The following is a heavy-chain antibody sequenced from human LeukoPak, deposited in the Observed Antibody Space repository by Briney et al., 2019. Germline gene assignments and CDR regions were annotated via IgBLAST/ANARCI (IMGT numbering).Heavy chain of an antibody. Sequence: SQTLSLTCTVSGGSISSGGYYWSWIRQHPGKGLEWIGYIYYSGSTYYNPSLKSRVTISVDTSKNQFSLKLSSVTAADTAVYCCAREFYNDSSGYYFDYWGQGTLVTVSS. J-gene: IGHJ4*02. D-gene: IGHD3-22*01. CDR3: AREFYNDSSGYYFDY. CDR1: GGSISSGGYY. CDR2: IYYSGST. V-gene: IGHV4-31*03.